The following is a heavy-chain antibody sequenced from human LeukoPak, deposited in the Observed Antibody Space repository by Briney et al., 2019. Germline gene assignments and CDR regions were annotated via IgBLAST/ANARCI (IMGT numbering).Heavy chain of an antibody. V-gene: IGHV3-23*01. Sequence: GGSLRLSCAASGFTFSRHGIDWVRQAPGKGLEWVSGITPSGSPSYYADSVKGRFTISRDNSKNTLYLQMNNLRAEDTAIYYCAKAANYDILTGYYLDYWGQGTLVTISS. J-gene: IGHJ4*02. CDR3: AKAANYDILTGYYLDY. CDR1: GFTFSRHG. CDR2: ITPSGSPS. D-gene: IGHD3-9*01.